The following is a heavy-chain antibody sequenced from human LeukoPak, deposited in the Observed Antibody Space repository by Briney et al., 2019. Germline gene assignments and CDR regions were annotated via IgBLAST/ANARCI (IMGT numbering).Heavy chain of an antibody. CDR1: CGSISNYY. CDR3: ARGLSSGWYVASDS. V-gene: IGHV4-59*01. D-gene: IGHD6-19*01. J-gene: IGHJ4*02. Sequence: SETLSLTRTVSCGSISNYYWGWIRQPPGKGLEWIGHIYYSGSTNYNPSLKSRVTISRKTSKNQFSLKLSSVTASATAMYYCARGLSSGWYVASDSWGQGTLVTVSS. CDR2: IYYSGST.